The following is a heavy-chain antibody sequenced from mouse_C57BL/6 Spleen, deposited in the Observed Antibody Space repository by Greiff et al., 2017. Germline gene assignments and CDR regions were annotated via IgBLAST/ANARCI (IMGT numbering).Heavy chain of an antibody. CDR2: IDPETGGT. CDR3: TRSYGRSG. Sequence: QVQLKQSGAELVRPGASVTLSCKASGYTFTDYEMHWVKQTPVHGLEWIGAIDPETGGTAYNQKFKGKAILTADKSSSTDYMKLRSLTSEDSAVYYCTRSYGRSGWGQGTLVTVSA. CDR1: GYTFTDYE. V-gene: IGHV1-15*01. D-gene: IGHD1-1*01. J-gene: IGHJ3*02.